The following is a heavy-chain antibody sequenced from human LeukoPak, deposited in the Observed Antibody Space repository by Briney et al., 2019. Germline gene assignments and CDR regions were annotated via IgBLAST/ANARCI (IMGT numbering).Heavy chain of an antibody. J-gene: IGHJ4*02. Sequence: ASVEVSCKASGYTFTSCGISWVRQAPGQGLEWIGWINTYAGNTNYAQSLQGRVTVTTDTSTSTAYMELRSLRSDDTAVYYCARDYRAVAHYDYWGQGTLVTVSS. CDR1: GYTFTSCG. CDR2: INTYAGNT. V-gene: IGHV1-18*01. D-gene: IGHD6-19*01. CDR3: ARDYRAVAHYDY.